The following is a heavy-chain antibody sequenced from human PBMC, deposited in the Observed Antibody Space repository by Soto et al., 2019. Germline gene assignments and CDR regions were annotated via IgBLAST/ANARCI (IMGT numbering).Heavy chain of an antibody. D-gene: IGHD5-18*01. CDR1: GGPTTGYY. Sequence: QVHLQESGPGLVKPSETLSLTCTVSGGPTTGYYWGWIRQPPGKGLEWIGYIYYVGTTKYNPALRIRPTISLDTSKNQFSLTLTSVTAADTAIYFCGRRDISYGPLDFWGQGRLVVVSS. CDR3: GRRDISYGPLDF. V-gene: IGHV4-59*08. CDR2: IYYVGTT. J-gene: IGHJ4*02.